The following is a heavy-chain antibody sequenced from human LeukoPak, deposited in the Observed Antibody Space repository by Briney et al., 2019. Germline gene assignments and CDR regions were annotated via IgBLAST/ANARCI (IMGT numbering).Heavy chain of an antibody. V-gene: IGHV4-34*01. CDR2: INHSGST. Sequence: SETLSLTCAVYGGPFSDYYWSWIRQPPGKGLEWIGKINHSGSTNYSPSLKSRVTISIDTSKNQFSLKLNSMTAADTAVYYCARGEGARDGYNYAGPFYFDYRGHGTLVTVSS. CDR1: GGPFSDYY. J-gene: IGHJ4*01. CDR3: ARGEGARDGYNYAGPFYFDY. D-gene: IGHD5-24*01.